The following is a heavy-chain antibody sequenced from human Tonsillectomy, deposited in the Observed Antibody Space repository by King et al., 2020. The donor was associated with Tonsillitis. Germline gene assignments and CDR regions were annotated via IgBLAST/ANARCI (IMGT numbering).Heavy chain of an antibody. Sequence: VQLVESGGGVVRPGGSLRLSCAASGFSFDDSGMSWVRQAPGKGLEWVSGINLNGGSTGYADSVKGRFTISRDNAKNSLYLQMNSLRAEDTALYYCARDRTSGSYRVFNSWGQGTLVTVSS. V-gene: IGHV3-20*04. J-gene: IGHJ4*02. CDR1: GFSFDDSG. CDR3: ARDRTSGSYRVFNS. CDR2: INLNGGST. D-gene: IGHD3-10*01.